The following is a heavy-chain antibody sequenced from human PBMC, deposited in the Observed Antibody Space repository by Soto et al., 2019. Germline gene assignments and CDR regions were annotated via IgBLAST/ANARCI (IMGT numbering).Heavy chain of an antibody. CDR1: GFTFSVYS. CDR2: MTSDMKTI. V-gene: IGHV3-48*02. J-gene: IGHJ4*02. D-gene: IGHD6-19*01. Sequence: EVQLVESGGGLVQPGGSLRLSCAASGFTFSVYSMNWIRQAPGEGLQWVSYMTSDMKTIHYADSVKGRFTISRDNAKNLVYLQMTSLRDEDTAVYYCARSVEGHFDYWGQGARSPSPQ. CDR3: ARSVEGHFDY.